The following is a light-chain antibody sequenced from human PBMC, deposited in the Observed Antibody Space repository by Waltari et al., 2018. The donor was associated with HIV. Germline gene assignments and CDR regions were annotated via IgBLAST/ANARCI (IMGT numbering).Light chain of an antibody. CDR3: QQYGSSLWT. CDR2: AAS. CDR1: QSVSSSH. V-gene: IGKV3-20*01. J-gene: IGKJ1*01. Sequence: EIVLTQSPGTLSLSPGERVILSCRASQSVSSSHLAWYQQKPGQAPRLGIYAASSRATGIPDRFSGSGSGTDFTLTISRLEPEDFAVYYCQQYGSSLWTFGQGTKVEAK.